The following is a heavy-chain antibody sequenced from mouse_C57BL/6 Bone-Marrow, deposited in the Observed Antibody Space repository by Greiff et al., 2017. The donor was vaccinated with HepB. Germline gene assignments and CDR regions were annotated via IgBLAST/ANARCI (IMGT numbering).Heavy chain of an antibody. Sequence: DVMLVESGGGLVQPGESLKLSCESNEYEFPSHDMSWVRKTPEKRLELVAAINSDGGSTYYPDTMERRFIISGDNTKKTLYLQMSSLRSEDTALYYCARHEYGYGFYWYFDVWGTGTTVTVSS. CDR3: ARHEYGYGFYWYFDV. V-gene: IGHV5-2*01. D-gene: IGHD2-2*01. CDR2: INSDGGST. J-gene: IGHJ1*03. CDR1: EYEFPSHD.